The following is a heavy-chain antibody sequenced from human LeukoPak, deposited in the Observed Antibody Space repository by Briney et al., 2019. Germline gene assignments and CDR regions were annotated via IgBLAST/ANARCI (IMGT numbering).Heavy chain of an antibody. Sequence: GGSLRLSCAASGFTFSGYGMSWVRQAPRKGLEWVSAISGSGGSTYYADSVKGRFTISRDNSKNTLYLQMNSLRAEDTAVYYCARGRTQLTLDYWGQGTLVTVSS. CDR1: GFTFSGYG. V-gene: IGHV3-23*01. CDR3: ARGRTQLTLDY. J-gene: IGHJ4*02. D-gene: IGHD5-18*01. CDR2: ISGSGGST.